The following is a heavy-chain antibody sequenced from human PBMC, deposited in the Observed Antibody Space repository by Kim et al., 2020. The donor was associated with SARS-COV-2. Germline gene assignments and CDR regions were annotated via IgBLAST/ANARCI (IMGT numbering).Heavy chain of an antibody. CDR1: GGSFSGYY. Sequence: SETLSLTCAVYGGSFSGYYWSWIRQPPGKGLEWIGEINHSGSTNYNPSLKSRVTISVDTSKNQFSLKLSSVTAADTAVYYCARGSLVYFGYSSGWYRSYFDYWGQGTLVTVSS. V-gene: IGHV4-34*01. D-gene: IGHD6-19*01. J-gene: IGHJ4*02. CDR2: INHSGST. CDR3: ARGSLVYFGYSSGWYRSYFDY.